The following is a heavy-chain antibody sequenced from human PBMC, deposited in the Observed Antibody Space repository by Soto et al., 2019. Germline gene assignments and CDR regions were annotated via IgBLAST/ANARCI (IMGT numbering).Heavy chain of an antibody. V-gene: IGHV4-34*02. D-gene: IGHD4-17*01. CDR2: INHSGST. J-gene: IGHJ5*02. CDR3: ARVNSEYGDYVDEGWFDP. Sequence: QVQLQQWGAGLLKPSETLSLTCAVYGGSFSGYYWSWIRQPPGKGLEWIGEINHSGSTNYNPSLKSRVTISVDTSKNQFSLKLSSVTAADTAVYYCARVNSEYGDYVDEGWFDPWGQGTLVTVSS. CDR1: GGSFSGYY.